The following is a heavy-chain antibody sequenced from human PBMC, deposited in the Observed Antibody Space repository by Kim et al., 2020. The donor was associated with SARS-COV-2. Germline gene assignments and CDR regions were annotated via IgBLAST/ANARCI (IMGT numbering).Heavy chain of an antibody. CDR3: ARRIAVAGTDAFDI. Sequence: SPSFQGQVTISADKSISTAYLQWSSLKASDTAMYYCARRIAVAGTDAFDIWGQGTMVTVSS. V-gene: IGHV5-51*01. J-gene: IGHJ3*02. D-gene: IGHD6-19*01.